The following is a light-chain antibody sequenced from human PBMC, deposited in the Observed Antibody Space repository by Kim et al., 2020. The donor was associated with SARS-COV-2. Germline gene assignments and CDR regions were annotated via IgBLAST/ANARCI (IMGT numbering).Light chain of an antibody. V-gene: IGKV1-39*01. CDR1: QSISNY. CDR2: AAS. Sequence: IQMTQSPSSLSASVGDRVTITCRASQSISNYLNWYQQRPGKAPKVLIYAASILQSGVPSRFSGSGSGTDFTITISSLQPEDFATYYCQQSYSNPPEYTFGQGTKLEI. J-gene: IGKJ2*01. CDR3: QQSYSNPPEYT.